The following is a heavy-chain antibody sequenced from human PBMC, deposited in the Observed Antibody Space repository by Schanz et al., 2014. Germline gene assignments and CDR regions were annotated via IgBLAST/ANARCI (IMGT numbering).Heavy chain of an antibody. CDR3: AKDSTHIDSVLMPTAIDY. CDR1: GFTFSSYG. D-gene: IGHD2-8*01. V-gene: IGHV3-30*18. CDR2: MSYDGSIK. Sequence: VQLVEPGGGVVQPGRSLRLSCAASGFTFSSYGMHWVRQAPGKGLEWVAAMSYDGSIKYYGDSVKGRFTISRDNSKNTLYLHMNTLRSEDTAVYYCAKDSTHIDSVLMPTAIDYCGQGTLITSPS. J-gene: IGHJ4*02.